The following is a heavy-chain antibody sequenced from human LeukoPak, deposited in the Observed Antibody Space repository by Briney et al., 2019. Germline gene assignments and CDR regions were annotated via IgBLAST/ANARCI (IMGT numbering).Heavy chain of an antibody. Sequence: SETLSLTCTVSGGSISSYYWSWIRQPPGKGLEWSGYIYYSGSTNYNPSLKSRVTISVDTSKNQFSLKLSSVTAADTAVYYCARLKIIKGPSSCNSIYYFDYWGQGTLVTVSS. J-gene: IGHJ4*02. CDR2: IYYSGST. V-gene: IGHV4-59*01. CDR3: ARLKIIKGPSSCNSIYYFDY. CDR1: GGSISSYY. D-gene: IGHD6-13*01.